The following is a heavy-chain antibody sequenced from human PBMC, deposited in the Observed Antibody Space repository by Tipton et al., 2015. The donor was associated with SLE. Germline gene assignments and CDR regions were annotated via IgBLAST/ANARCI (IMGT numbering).Heavy chain of an antibody. Sequence: QLVQSGGEVRKPGASVKVSCKASGYIFSDYGINWVRQAPGQGLEWMGWISGYDGNEGNTNYLEKFQGRVTMTTDTSTSIAYMELRGLTSDDTAVYYCARGPVRLSYLKRDNLEFDYWGQGTLVTVSS. CDR2: ISGYDGNEGNT. CDR3: ARGPVRLSYLKRDNLEFDY. J-gene: IGHJ4*02. D-gene: IGHD3-3*01. V-gene: IGHV1-18*01. CDR1: GYIFSDYG.